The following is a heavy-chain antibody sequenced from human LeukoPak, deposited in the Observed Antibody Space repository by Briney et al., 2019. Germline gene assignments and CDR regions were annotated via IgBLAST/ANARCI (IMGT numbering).Heavy chain of an antibody. Sequence: GGSLRLSCAASGNYWMHWVRQAPGKGLVWVSHINSDGSWTTYVDSVKGRFTISKDNAKNMVYLQMNNLRAEDTAVYYCVSFYETYWGRGTLDTVSS. CDR3: VSFYETY. CDR2: INSDGSWT. CDR1: GNYW. D-gene: IGHD2-2*01. J-gene: IGHJ4*02. V-gene: IGHV3-74*01.